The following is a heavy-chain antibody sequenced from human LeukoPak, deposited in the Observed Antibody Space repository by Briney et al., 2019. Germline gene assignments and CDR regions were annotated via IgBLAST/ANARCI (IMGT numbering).Heavy chain of an antibody. V-gene: IGHV4-59*12. CDR1: GGSISSYY. J-gene: IGHJ4*02. CDR3: AREDRYSSGWSGGYYFDY. D-gene: IGHD6-19*01. Sequence: SETLSLTCTVSGGSISSYYWSWIRQPPGKGLEWIGYIYYSGSTNYNPSLKSRVTISVDTSKNQFSLKLSSVTAADTAVYYCAREDRYSSGWSGGYYFDYWGQGTLVTVSS. CDR2: IYYSGST.